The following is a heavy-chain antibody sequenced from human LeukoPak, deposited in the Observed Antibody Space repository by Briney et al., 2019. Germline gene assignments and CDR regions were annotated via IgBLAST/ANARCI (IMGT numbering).Heavy chain of an antibody. V-gene: IGHV3-23*01. CDR3: ASLRWEQSNFDY. Sequence: GGSLRLSCAASGFTFSSYGMSWVRQAPGKGLEWVSAISGSGGSTYYADSVKGRFTISRDNSKNALYLQMNGLRAEDTAVYYCASLRWEQSNFDYWGQGTLVTVSS. J-gene: IGHJ4*02. CDR2: ISGSGGST. CDR1: GFTFSSYG. D-gene: IGHD5-24*01.